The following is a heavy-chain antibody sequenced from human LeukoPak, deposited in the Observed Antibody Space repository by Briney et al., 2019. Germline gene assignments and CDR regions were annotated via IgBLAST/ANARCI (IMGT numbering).Heavy chain of an antibody. Sequence: GGSLRLSCAASGFTFSSYSMNWVRQAPGKGLEWVSSISRSSSYIYYADSVKGRFTISRDNAKNSLYLQMNSLRADDTAIYYCAKTGGPWDWGQGTLVTVSS. J-gene: IGHJ4*02. CDR2: ISRSSSYI. V-gene: IGHV3-21*04. D-gene: IGHD7-27*01. CDR3: AKTGGPWD. CDR1: GFTFSSYS.